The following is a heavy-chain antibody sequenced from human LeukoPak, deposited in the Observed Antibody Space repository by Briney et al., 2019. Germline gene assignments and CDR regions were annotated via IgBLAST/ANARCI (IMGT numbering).Heavy chain of an antibody. V-gene: IGHV4-59*08. CDR1: GGSISSYY. D-gene: IGHD2-21*01. J-gene: IGHJ4*02. Sequence: PSETLSLTCTVSGGSISSYYWSWIRQPPGKGLEWIGYIYYSGSTNYNPSLKSRVTISVDTSKNQFSLKLSSVTAADTAVYYCARQEHDPFFDYWGQGTLVTVSS. CDR3: ARQEHDPFFDY. CDR2: IYYSGST.